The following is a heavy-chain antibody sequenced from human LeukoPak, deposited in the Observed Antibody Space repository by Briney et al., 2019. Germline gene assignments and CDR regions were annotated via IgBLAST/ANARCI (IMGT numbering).Heavy chain of an antibody. Sequence: ASVKVSCKASGYTFTSYAMNWVRQAPGQGLEWMGWINTNTGNPTYAQGFTGRFVFSLDTSVSTAYLQISSLKAEDTAVYYCVRVGSSSWFGDLVDYWGQGTLVTVSS. CDR3: VRVGSSSWFGDLVDY. J-gene: IGHJ4*02. V-gene: IGHV7-4-1*02. D-gene: IGHD6-13*01. CDR1: GYTFTSYA. CDR2: INTNTGNP.